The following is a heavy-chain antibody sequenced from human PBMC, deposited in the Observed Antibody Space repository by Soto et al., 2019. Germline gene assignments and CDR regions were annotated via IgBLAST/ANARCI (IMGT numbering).Heavy chain of an antibody. CDR3: AREASVVVVAATLYYFDY. CDR1: GFTFSSYG. J-gene: IGHJ4*02. V-gene: IGHV3-33*01. CDR2: IWYDGSNK. D-gene: IGHD2-15*01. Sequence: GGSLRLSCAASGFTFSSYGMHWVRQAPGKGLEWVAVIWYDGSNKYYADSVKGRFTISRDNSKNTLYLQMNSLRAEDTAVYYCAREASVVVVAATLYYFDYWGQGTLVTVSS.